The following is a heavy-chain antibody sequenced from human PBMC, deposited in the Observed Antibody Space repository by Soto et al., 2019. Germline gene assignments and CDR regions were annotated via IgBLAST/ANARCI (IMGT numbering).Heavy chain of an antibody. Sequence: GGSLRLSCAASGFTFSSYAMHWVRQAPGKGLEWVAVISYDGSNKYYADSVKGRFTISRDNSKNTLYLQMNSLRAEDTAVYYCARGGSGFYGMDVWGQGTTVTVSS. J-gene: IGHJ6*02. D-gene: IGHD6-19*01. CDR1: GFTFSSYA. CDR3: ARGGSGFYGMDV. V-gene: IGHV3-30-3*01. CDR2: ISYDGSNK.